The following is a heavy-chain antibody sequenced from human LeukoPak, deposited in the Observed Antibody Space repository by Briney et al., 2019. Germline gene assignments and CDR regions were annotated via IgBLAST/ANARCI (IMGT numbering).Heavy chain of an antibody. V-gene: IGHV5-51*01. Sequence: GESLKISCKGSGYSFTSYWIGWVRQMPGKGLEWMGIIYPGDSDTRYSPSFQGQVTISADKSISTAYLQWSSLKASDTAMYYCARGHSYGPKGPHFDLWGRGTLVTVSS. CDR1: GYSFTSYW. J-gene: IGHJ2*01. CDR2: IYPGDSDT. D-gene: IGHD5-18*01. CDR3: ARGHSYGPKGPHFDL.